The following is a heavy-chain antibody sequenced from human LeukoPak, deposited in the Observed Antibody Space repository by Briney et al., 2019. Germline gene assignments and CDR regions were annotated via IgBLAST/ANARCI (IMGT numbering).Heavy chain of an antibody. CDR1: GGSISSYY. D-gene: IGHD3-3*01. V-gene: IGHV4-4*09. Sequence: SETLSLTCTVPGGSISSYYWSWIRQPPGKGLEWIGYIYTSGSTNYNPSLKSRVTISVDTSKNQFSLELSSVTAADTAVYYCARQGDYIYDAFDIWGQGTMVTVSS. CDR3: ARQGDYIYDAFDI. CDR2: IYTSGST. J-gene: IGHJ3*02.